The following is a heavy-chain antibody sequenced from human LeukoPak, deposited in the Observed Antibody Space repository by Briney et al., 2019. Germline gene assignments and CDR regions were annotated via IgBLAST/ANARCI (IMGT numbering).Heavy chain of an antibody. Sequence: SETLSLTCTVSGGSISSSSYYWGWIRQPPGKGLEWIGSIYYSGSTYYNPSLKSRVTISVDTSKNQFSLKLSSVTAADTAVYYCARVVGSDYGGNPPLEYWGQGTLVTVSS. J-gene: IGHJ4*02. CDR1: GGSISSSSYY. CDR3: ARVVGSDYGGNPPLEY. CDR2: IYYSGST. D-gene: IGHD4-23*01. V-gene: IGHV4-39*07.